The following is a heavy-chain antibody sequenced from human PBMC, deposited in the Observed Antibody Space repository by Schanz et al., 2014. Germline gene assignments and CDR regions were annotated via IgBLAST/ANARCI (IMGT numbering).Heavy chain of an antibody. CDR3: ARDHVATTDYDYFFYYLDV. Sequence: GPEVKEPGASVKVSCEASRYTFNTYGLNWVRQAPGQGLEWMGWISAYTNNTNYAQKVQGRVTMTTDTSTGTAYMELRSLRSDDTAVYYCARDHVATTDYDYFFYYLDVCATGITVTVSS. V-gene: IGHV1-18*01. CDR1: RYTFNTYG. CDR2: ISAYTNNT. D-gene: IGHD1-1*01. J-gene: IGHJ6*03.